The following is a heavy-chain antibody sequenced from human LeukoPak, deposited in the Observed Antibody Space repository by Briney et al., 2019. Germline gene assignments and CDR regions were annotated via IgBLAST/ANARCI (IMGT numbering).Heavy chain of an antibody. Sequence: GGSLRLSCGASGFIFSNYEMNWVRQAPGKGLEWVGIISSSGNSIHYADSVKGRFLISRDNAKNSLYLQLNSLRAEDTAVYYCAELGTTMIGGVWGKGTTVTISS. D-gene: IGHD3-10*02. CDR2: ISSSGNSI. CDR3: AELGTTMIGGV. V-gene: IGHV3-48*03. CDR1: GFIFSNYE. J-gene: IGHJ6*04.